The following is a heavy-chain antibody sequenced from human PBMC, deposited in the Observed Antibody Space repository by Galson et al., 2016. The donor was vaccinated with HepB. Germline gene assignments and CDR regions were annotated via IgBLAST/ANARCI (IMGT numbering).Heavy chain of an antibody. CDR1: GFSFSNTG. CDR2: ITSSCDAT. CDR3: GKHGGFDY. Sequence: SPIPSCAASGFSFSNTGMRWVRQAPGRGLEGVSCITSSCDATHDADFVKGRFTISRDNSKNTLYLYMNNLTAGDTAIYYCGKHGGFDYWGQGALVTVSS. D-gene: IGHD3-16*01. J-gene: IGHJ4*02. V-gene: IGHV3-23*01.